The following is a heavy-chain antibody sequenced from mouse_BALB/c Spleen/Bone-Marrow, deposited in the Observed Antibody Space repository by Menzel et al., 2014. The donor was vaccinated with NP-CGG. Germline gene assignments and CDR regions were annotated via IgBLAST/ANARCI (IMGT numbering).Heavy chain of an antibody. CDR2: ISGGGSYI. D-gene: IGHD2-4*01. Sequence: EVKLVESGGDLVKPGGSLKLSCAASGFTFSSYGMSWVRQTPEKRPEWVATISGGGSYIYYADNVKGRFIISRDNAKNNLYLQVRSLRSEDTALYYCAREGYDYDWFADWGQGTLVTVSA. J-gene: IGHJ3*01. CDR3: AREGYDYDWFAD. CDR1: GFTFSSYG. V-gene: IGHV5-9-2*01.